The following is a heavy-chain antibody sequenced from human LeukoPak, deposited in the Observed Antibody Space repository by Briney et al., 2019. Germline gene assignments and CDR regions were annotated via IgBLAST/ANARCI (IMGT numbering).Heavy chain of an antibody. CDR2: INPNSGGT. CDR3: ASPVGDSGSSNYYYGMDV. Sequence: ASVKVSCKASGYTFTRYYMHWVRQAPGQGLEWMGWINPNSGGTNYAQKFQGRVTMTRDTSISTAYMELSRLRSDDTAVYYCASPVGDSGSSNYYYGMDVWGQGTTVTVSS. J-gene: IGHJ6*02. V-gene: IGHV1-2*02. CDR1: GYTFTRYY. D-gene: IGHD1-26*01.